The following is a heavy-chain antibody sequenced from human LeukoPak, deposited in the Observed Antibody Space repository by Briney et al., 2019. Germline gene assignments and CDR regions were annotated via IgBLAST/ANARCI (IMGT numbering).Heavy chain of an antibody. CDR3: ARDPLLWFGELAYYFDY. CDR2: ISYDGSNK. V-gene: IGHV3-30*03. Sequence: GGSLRLSCAASGFTFSSYGMHWVRQAPGKGLEWVAVISYDGSNKYYADSVKGRFTISRDNSKNTLYLQMNSLRAEDTAVYYCARDPLLWFGELAYYFDYWGQGTLVTVSS. CDR1: GFTFSSYG. J-gene: IGHJ4*02. D-gene: IGHD3-10*01.